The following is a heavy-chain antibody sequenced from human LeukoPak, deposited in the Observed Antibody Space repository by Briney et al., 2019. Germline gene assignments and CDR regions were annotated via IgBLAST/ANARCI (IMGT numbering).Heavy chain of an antibody. CDR2: ISSSSSYT. D-gene: IGHD1-26*01. CDR1: GFTFSDYY. J-gene: IGHJ3*02. V-gene: IGHV3-11*06. Sequence: PGGSLRLSCAASGFTFSDYYMSWIRQAPGKGLEWVSYISSSSSYTNYADSVKGRFTISRDNAKNSLYLQMNSLRAEDTAVYYCARVSGGSYYMDAFDIWGQGTMVTVSS. CDR3: ARVSGGSYYMDAFDI.